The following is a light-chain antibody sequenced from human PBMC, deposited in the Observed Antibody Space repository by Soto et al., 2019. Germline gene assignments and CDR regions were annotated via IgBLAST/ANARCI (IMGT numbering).Light chain of an antibody. Sequence: DIQMTQSPSSLSSSVGDRFTIMCRASQGISKYLAWYQQKPGKPPRLLIYDAYTLQSGVPSRFSGSGSGTDFTLTISSLQPDDIATYYCQQAYTFPVTFGQGTRLEI. CDR1: QGISKY. J-gene: IGKJ5*01. CDR2: DAY. V-gene: IGKV1-12*01. CDR3: QQAYTFPVT.